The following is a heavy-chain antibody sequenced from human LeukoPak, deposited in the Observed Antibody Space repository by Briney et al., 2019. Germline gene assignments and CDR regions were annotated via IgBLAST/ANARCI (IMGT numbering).Heavy chain of an antibody. CDR1: GGTFSSYA. CDR3: ARSSPAVANWFDP. Sequence: GASVKVSFKASGGTFSSYAISWVRQAPGQGLEWMGRIIPILGIANYAQKFQGRVTITADKSTSTAYMELSSLRSEDTAVYYCARSSPAVANWFDPWGQGTLVTVSS. J-gene: IGHJ5*02. V-gene: IGHV1-69*04. CDR2: IIPILGIA. D-gene: IGHD6-19*01.